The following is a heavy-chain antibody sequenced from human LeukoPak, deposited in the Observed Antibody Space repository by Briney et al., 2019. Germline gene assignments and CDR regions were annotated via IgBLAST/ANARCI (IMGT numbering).Heavy chain of an antibody. Sequence: SVKVSCKASGGTFSSYAISWVRQAPGQGLEWMGGIIPIFGTANYAQKFQGRVTVTADKSTSTAYMELSSLRSEDTAVYYCARGLQYYYYYMDVWGKGTTVTISS. CDR3: ARGLQYYYYYMDV. J-gene: IGHJ6*03. V-gene: IGHV1-69*06. CDR2: IIPIFGTA. D-gene: IGHD4-11*01. CDR1: GGTFSSYA.